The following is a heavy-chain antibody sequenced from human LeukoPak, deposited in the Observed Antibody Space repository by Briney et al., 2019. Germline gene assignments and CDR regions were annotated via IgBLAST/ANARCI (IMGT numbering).Heavy chain of an antibody. J-gene: IGHJ4*02. CDR3: TLGSY. CDR1: GYTFNKYA. CDR2: INPNTGNP. D-gene: IGHD3-10*01. Sequence: ASVKVSCKASGYTFNKYAINWVRQAPGQGLEWMGWINPNTGNPSYGRDFTGRFAFSLDTSVNSAFLQINSLKAEDTAFYYCTLGSYWGQGTLVTVSS. V-gene: IGHV7-4-1*02.